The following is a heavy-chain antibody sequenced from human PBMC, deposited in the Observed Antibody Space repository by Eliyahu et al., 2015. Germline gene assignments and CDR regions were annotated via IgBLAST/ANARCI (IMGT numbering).Heavy chain of an antibody. CDR2: INTNTGNP. J-gene: IGHJ6*02. V-gene: IGHV7-4-1*02. CDR1: GYTFTSYA. CDR3: ASNPQDSSGYYYVRENYYYGMDV. D-gene: IGHD3-22*01. Sequence: QVQLVQSGSELKKPGASVKVSCKASGYTFTSYAMNWVRQAPGQGLEWMGWINTNTGNPTYAQGFTGRFVFSLDTSVSTAYLQISSLKAEDTAVYYCASNPQDSSGYYYVRENYYYGMDVWGQGTTVTVSS.